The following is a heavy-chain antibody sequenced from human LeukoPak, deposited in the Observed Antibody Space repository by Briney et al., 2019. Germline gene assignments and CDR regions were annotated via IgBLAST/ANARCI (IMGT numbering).Heavy chain of an antibody. D-gene: IGHD2-2*01. CDR1: GFTFDDYA. V-gene: IGHV3-9*03. CDR2: ISWNSGSI. J-gene: IGHJ4*02. Sequence: TGGSLRLSCAASGFTFDDYAMHWVRQAPGKGLEWVSGISWNSGSIGHADSVKGRFTISRDNAKNSLFLQMNSLRAEDMALYYCAKDECSSSSCSIDYWGQGTLVTVSS. CDR3: AKDECSSSSCSIDY.